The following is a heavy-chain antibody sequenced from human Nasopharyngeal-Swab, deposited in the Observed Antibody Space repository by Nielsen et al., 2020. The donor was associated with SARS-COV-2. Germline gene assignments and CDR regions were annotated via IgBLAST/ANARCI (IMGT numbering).Heavy chain of an antibody. CDR3: ARDTVLLYRGGMDV. J-gene: IGHJ6*02. CDR2: ISSSSSYI. D-gene: IGHD3-10*01. CDR1: GFTFSSYA. V-gene: IGHV3-21*01. Sequence: GESLKISCAASGFTFSSYAMHWVRQAPGKGLEWVSSISSSSSYIYYADSVKGRFTISRDNAKNSLYLQMNSLRAEDTAVYYCARDTVLLYRGGMDVWGQGTTVTVSS.